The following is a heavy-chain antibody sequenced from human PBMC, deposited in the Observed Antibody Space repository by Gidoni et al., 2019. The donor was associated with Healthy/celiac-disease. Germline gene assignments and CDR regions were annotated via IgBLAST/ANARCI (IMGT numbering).Heavy chain of an antibody. CDR3: ARVLPSVVPAAIEFDY. CDR1: GGSISSGDYY. J-gene: IGHJ4*02. V-gene: IGHV4-30-4*01. D-gene: IGHD2-2*01. CDR2: IYFSGST. Sequence: QVQLQESGPGLVTPSQTLSLTCTVSGGSISSGDYYWSWIRQPPGKGLECIGYIYFSGSTYYNPSLKSRVTISVDTSKNQFSLKLSSVTAADTAVYYCARVLPSVVPAAIEFDYWGQGTLVTVSS.